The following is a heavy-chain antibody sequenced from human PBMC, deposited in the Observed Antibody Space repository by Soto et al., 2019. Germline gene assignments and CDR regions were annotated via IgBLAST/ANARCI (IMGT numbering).Heavy chain of an antibody. D-gene: IGHD2-21*01. V-gene: IGHV3-30*03. J-gene: IGHJ4*02. CDR3: VGEVASGY. CDR2: ISRDGSTM. CDR1: GVTLSNLG. Sequence: QVQLVDSGGGVVQPGRSLRLSCAASGVTLSNLGMHWVRQAPGKGLEWVAVISRDGSTMFYADSVKGRFTISRDSSRNTLYLQMNSLRAEDTAVYHCVGEVASGYWGQGTLVTVSS.